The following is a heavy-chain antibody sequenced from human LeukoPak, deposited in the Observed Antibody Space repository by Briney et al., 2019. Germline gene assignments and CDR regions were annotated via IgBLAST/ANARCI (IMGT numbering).Heavy chain of an antibody. Sequence: GGSLRLSCAASGFAFSTYAMSWVRQAPGKGLEWVSAISGSGTSTFYADSVKGRFTISRDNSKNTLYLQMNSLRAEDTAVYYCAKTLRNTAMAYDGFDMWGQGTMVTVST. J-gene: IGHJ3*02. D-gene: IGHD5-18*01. CDR2: ISGSGTST. V-gene: IGHV3-23*01. CDR1: GFAFSTYA. CDR3: AKTLRNTAMAYDGFDM.